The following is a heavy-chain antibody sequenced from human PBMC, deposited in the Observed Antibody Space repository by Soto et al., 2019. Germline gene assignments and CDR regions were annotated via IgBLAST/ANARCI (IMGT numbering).Heavy chain of an antibody. V-gene: IGHV4-61*01. Sequence: QVQLQESGPGLVKPSETLSLTCTVSGGSVNSGSFFWSWVRQPPGKGLEWIAHIFFDGSTFYNPSLKSRVTISVDTSKNQFSLKLTSVTAADTAVYYCARAVAGNQFDLWGQGLLVTVSS. CDR3: ARAVAGNQFDL. CDR2: IFFDGST. D-gene: IGHD6-13*01. J-gene: IGHJ4*02. CDR1: GGSVNSGSFF.